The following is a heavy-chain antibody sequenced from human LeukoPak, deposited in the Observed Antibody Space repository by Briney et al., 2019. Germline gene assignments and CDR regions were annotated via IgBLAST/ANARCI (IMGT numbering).Heavy chain of an antibody. D-gene: IGHD3-22*01. CDR3: AKAALYYDSSGYDS. CDR2: ISGSGGST. Sequence: GESLRLSCAASGFTFSSYVMSWVRQAPGKGLEWVSAISGSGGSTYYADSVKGRFTISRDNSKNTLYLQMNSLRAKDTAVYFCAKAALYYDSSGYDSWGQGTLVTVSS. J-gene: IGHJ4*02. CDR1: GFTFSSYV. V-gene: IGHV3-23*01.